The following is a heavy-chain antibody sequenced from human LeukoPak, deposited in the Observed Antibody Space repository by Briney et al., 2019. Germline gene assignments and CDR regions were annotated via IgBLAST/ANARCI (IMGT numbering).Heavy chain of an antibody. J-gene: IGHJ4*02. V-gene: IGHV4-59*12. CDR2: VHYSGST. CDR3: ATGRSIRYFDY. Sequence: TSETLSLTCTVSGVSIFSSYWNWVRQPPGKGLEWIGYVHYSGSTNYNPSLKSRVTMSVDTSKSQFSLKLSSATAADTAVYYCATGRSIRYFDYWGQGTLLTVSS. D-gene: IGHD3-9*01. CDR1: GVSIFSSY.